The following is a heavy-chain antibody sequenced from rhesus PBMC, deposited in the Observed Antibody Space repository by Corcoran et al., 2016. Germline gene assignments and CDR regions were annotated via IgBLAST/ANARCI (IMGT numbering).Heavy chain of an antibody. V-gene: IGHV4-173*01. Sequence: QLQLQESGPGLVKPSETLSLTCAVSGGSISSHYWSWTRQTRGKGLEWIGRFAGSAASTHERPTLKILVTISTNTTRTQFSLKLNSVTAADTAVYYCARDLMVGVFVYWGQRVLVTVSS. D-gene: IGHD2-39*02. CDR3: ARDLMVGVFVY. J-gene: IGHJ4*01. CDR1: GGSISSHY. CDR2: FAGSAAST.